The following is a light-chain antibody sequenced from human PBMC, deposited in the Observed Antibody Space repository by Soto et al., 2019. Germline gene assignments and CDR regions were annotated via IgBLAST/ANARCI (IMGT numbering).Light chain of an antibody. V-gene: IGLV2-14*01. CDR3: SSYTSSSTYV. CDR1: SSDVGGYNY. J-gene: IGLJ1*01. CDR2: DVS. Sequence: QAALTQPASVCGSPGQSIAISCIGSSSDVGGYNYVSWHQQHPGKAPKVVIYDVSNRPSGVSDRFSGSKSGNTASLTISGLQAEDEADYYCSSYTSSSTYVFGTGTKLTVL.